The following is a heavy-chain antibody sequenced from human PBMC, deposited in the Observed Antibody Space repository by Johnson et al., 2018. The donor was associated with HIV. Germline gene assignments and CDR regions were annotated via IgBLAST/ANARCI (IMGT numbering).Heavy chain of an antibody. V-gene: IGHV3-66*02. D-gene: IGHD2-2*01. Sequence: VQLVESGGGLVQPGGSLRLSCAASGFTFSSYWMHWVRQAPGKGLVWVSVIYSGGSTYYADSVKGRFTISRDNSKNTVYLQMNSLRADDTALYYCAKGGYSSSWYLWDTFNMWGQGTMVTVSS. J-gene: IGHJ3*02. CDR3: AKGGYSSSWYLWDTFNM. CDR1: GFTFSSYW. CDR2: IYSGGST.